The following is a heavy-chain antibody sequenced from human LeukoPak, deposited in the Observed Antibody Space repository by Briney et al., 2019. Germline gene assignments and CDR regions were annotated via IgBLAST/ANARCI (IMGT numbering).Heavy chain of an antibody. CDR2: ITAGGDTT. V-gene: IGHV3-23*01. CDR1: GFTFNSNA. D-gene: IGHD3-22*01. J-gene: IGHJ4*02. Sequence: GGSLRLSCAASGFTFNSNAMTWVRQAPGKGLECVSAITAGGDTTYYADSVKGRFTISRDNSRNTLYLQLNYLRAEDTAIYYCAKAYGTNGYYQLPIDFWGQGTLVTVSS. CDR3: AKAYGTNGYYQLPIDF.